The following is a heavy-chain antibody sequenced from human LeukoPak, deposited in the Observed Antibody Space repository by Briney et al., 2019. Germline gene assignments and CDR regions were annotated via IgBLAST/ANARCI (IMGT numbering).Heavy chain of an antibody. D-gene: IGHD3-16*02. CDR1: GFTFSSYS. Sequence: PGGSLRPSCAASGFTFSSYSMNWVRQAPGKGLEWVSYISSSSSTIYYADSVKGRFTISRDNAKNSLYLQMNSLRDEDTAVYYCARSEDYVWGSYRYVHADTFDYWGQGTLVTVSS. CDR3: ARSEDYVWGSYRYVHADTFDY. V-gene: IGHV3-48*02. CDR2: ISSSSSTI. J-gene: IGHJ4*02.